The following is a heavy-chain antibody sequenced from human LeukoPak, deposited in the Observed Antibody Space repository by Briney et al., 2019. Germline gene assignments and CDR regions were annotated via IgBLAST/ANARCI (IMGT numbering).Heavy chain of an antibody. D-gene: IGHD2-21*02. V-gene: IGHV1-2*02. J-gene: IGHJ4*02. CDR2: INPNSGGT. CDR3: ARDSPAYCGGDCRYTQFDY. Sequence: ASVKVSFKASGYTFTSYDIGWMRQAPGQGLEWMGWINPNSGGTNYGQKFQGRVTMTRETSISTAYVELSRLRSDDAAVYYCARDSPAYCGGDCRYTQFDYWRQGTLVTVSS. CDR1: GYTFTSYD.